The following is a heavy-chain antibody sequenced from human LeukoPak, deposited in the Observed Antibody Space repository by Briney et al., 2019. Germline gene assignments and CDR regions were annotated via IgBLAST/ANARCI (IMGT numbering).Heavy chain of an antibody. CDR2: IYSDETTT. V-gene: IGHV3-74*03. D-gene: IGHD4-17*01. J-gene: IGHJ5*02. Sequence: GGSLRLSCAASGFSFSNSWMHWVRQVPGKGLVWVSRIYSDETTTKYADSVKGRFTISRDDARNTLFLQMSSLRAEDTAVYYCAREKDDHGDPGPLDAWGQGTLVTVSS. CDR1: GFSFSNSW. CDR3: AREKDDHGDPGPLDA.